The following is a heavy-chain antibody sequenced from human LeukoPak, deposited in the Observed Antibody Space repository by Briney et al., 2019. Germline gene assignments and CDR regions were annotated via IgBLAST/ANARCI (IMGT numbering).Heavy chain of an antibody. CDR2: IYYSGST. D-gene: IGHD2-15*01. J-gene: IGHJ3*02. CDR1: GGSISSYY. Sequence: SSETLSLTCTVSGGSISSYYWSWIRQPPGKGLEWIGYIYYSGSTNYNPSLKSRVTISVDTSKNQFSLKLSSVTAADTAVYYCARDRVVVVVAARYAFDIWGQGTMVTVSS. V-gene: IGHV4-59*01. CDR3: ARDRVVVVVAARYAFDI.